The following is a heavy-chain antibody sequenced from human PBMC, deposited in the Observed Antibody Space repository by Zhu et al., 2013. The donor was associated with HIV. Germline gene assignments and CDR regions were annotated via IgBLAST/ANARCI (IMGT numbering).Heavy chain of an antibody. CDR3: ASTQAHYYDSSGRNLDYYYGMDV. Sequence: VQLVQSGAEVKKPGSSVKVSCKASGGTFSSYAISWVRQAPGQGLEWMGGIIPIFGTANYAQKFQGRVTITADKSTSTAYMELSSLRSEDTAVYYCASTQAHYYDSSGRNLDYYYGMDVWGQGTTVTVSS. J-gene: IGHJ6*02. V-gene: IGHV1-69*06. D-gene: IGHD3-22*01. CDR2: IIPIFGTA. CDR1: GGTFSSYA.